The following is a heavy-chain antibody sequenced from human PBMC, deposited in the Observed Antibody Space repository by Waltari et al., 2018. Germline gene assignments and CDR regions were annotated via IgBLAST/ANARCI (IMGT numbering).Heavy chain of an antibody. CDR1: GGSFSGYY. J-gene: IGHJ4*02. CDR3: ARGRGPNYDFWSGFGYFDY. D-gene: IGHD3-3*01. CDR2: INHVGST. V-gene: IGHV4-34*01. Sequence: QVQLQQWGAGLLKPSETLSLTCAVYGGSFSGYYWSWIRQPPGKGLEWIGEINHVGSTNYNPSLKSRVTISVDTSKNQFSLKLSSVTAADTAVYYCARGRGPNYDFWSGFGYFDYWGQGTLVTVSS.